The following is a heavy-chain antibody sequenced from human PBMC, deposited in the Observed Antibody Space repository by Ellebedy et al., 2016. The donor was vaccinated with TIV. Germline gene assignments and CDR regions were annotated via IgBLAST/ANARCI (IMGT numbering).Heavy chain of an antibody. CDR2: MNPNSGNT. J-gene: IGHJ4*02. Sequence: ASVKVSXXASGYTFTSYDINWVRQATGQGLEWMGWMNPNSGNTGYAQKFQGRVTMTRNTSISTAYMELSSLRSEDTAVYYCARGYSGPYDFWSGSSIGDYWGQGTLVTVSS. CDR3: ARGYSGPYDFWSGSSIGDY. D-gene: IGHD3-3*01. CDR1: GYTFTSYD. V-gene: IGHV1-8*01.